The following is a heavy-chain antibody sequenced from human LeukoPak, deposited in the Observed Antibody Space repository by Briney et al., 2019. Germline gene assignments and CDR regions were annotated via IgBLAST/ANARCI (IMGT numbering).Heavy chain of an antibody. D-gene: IGHD2-2*02. CDR2: ISWNSGSI. CDR3: AKAQKVDCSSTSCYTVGMGDAFDI. Sequence: GGSLRLSCAASGFTFSSYAMHWVRQAPGKGLEWVSGISWNSGSIGYADSVKGRFTISRDNAKNSLYLQMNSLRAEDMALYYCAKAQKVDCSSTSCYTVGMGDAFDIWGQGTMVTVSS. CDR1: GFTFSSYA. V-gene: IGHV3-9*03. J-gene: IGHJ3*02.